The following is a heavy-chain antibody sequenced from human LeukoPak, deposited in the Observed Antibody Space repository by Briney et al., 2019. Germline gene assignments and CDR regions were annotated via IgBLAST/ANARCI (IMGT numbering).Heavy chain of an antibody. CDR3: ARAKGIAAAVLDY. D-gene: IGHD6-13*01. Sequence: GRSLRLSCAASGFTFSSYAMHWVRQAPGKGLEWVAVISYDGSNKYYADSVKGRFTISRDNSKNTLYLQMNSLRAEDTAVYYCARAKGIAAAVLDYWGQGTLVTVSP. J-gene: IGHJ4*02. CDR2: ISYDGSNK. V-gene: IGHV3-30-3*01. CDR1: GFTFSSYA.